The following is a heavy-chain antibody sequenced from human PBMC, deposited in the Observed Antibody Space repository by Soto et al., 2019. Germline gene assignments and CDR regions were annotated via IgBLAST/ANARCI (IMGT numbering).Heavy chain of an antibody. D-gene: IGHD1-1*01. CDR2: IDPSDSYT. CDR1: GYSFTSYW. J-gene: IGHJ5*02. V-gene: IGHV5-10-1*01. Sequence: GESLKISCKGSGYSFTSYWISWVRQMPGKGLEWMGRIDPSDSYTNYSPSFQGHVTISADKSISTAYLQWSSLKASDTAMYYCARDQSWHDLLWYFDPWGQGTLVTVSS. CDR3: ARDQSWHDLLWYFDP.